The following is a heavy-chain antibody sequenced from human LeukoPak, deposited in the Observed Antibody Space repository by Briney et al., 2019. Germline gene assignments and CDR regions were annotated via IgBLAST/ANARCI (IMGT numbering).Heavy chain of an antibody. CDR3: AKHLTNAYYDMIWFDP. V-gene: IGHV4-59*01. CDR2: VYYSGST. CDR1: GGSISSNY. D-gene: IGHD3-16*01. Sequence: SETLSLTSTVSGGSISSNYWSWIRQPPGKGPEWIGYVYYSGSTNYNPSLKSRVTISVDTSQNQFSLKLSSVTAADTAVYYCAKHLTNAYYDMIWFDPWGQGTLVTVSS. J-gene: IGHJ5*02.